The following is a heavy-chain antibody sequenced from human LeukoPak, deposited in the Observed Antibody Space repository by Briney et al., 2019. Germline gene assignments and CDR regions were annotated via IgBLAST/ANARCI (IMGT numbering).Heavy chain of an antibody. V-gene: IGHV3-30*02. Sequence: GGSLRLSCAASGVAFDSHGMHWVRQAPGKGLEWVAVIWYDGSNKDYADSVKGRFTISRDNSKNTLYLQMSSLGPEDTAMYYCAKVAKGNIVVVTALDYWGQGTLVTVSS. D-gene: IGHD2-21*02. CDR3: AKVAKGNIVVVTALDY. CDR1: GVAFDSHG. CDR2: IWYDGSNK. J-gene: IGHJ4*02.